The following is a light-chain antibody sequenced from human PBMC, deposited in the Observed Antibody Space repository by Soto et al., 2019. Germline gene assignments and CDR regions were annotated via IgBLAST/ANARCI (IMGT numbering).Light chain of an antibody. J-gene: IGLJ2*01. Sequence: QSALTQPRSVSGSPGQSVTISCSGASDDIGDYHSVSWYQKHPGKAPKLLVYDVARRPSGVPDRFTASKSGSTASLTISGLRAEDEAAYYCSSYAGSYLHVIFGGGTKLTVL. CDR3: SSYAGSYLHVI. CDR1: SDDIGDYHS. V-gene: IGLV2-11*01. CDR2: DVA.